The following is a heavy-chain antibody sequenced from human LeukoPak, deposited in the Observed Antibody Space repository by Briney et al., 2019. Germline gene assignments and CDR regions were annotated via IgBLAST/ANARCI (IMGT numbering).Heavy chain of an antibody. CDR2: INAGNGNT. V-gene: IGHV1-3*01. D-gene: IGHD6-13*01. J-gene: IGHJ3*02. CDR1: GYTFTSYA. Sequence: ASVKVSCKASGYTFTSYAMHWVRQAPGPGLEWMGWINAGNGNTKYSQKFQGRVTITRDTSASTAYMELSSLRSEDTAVYYCASRIAAAGTPDAFDIWGQGTMVTVSS. CDR3: ASRIAAAGTPDAFDI.